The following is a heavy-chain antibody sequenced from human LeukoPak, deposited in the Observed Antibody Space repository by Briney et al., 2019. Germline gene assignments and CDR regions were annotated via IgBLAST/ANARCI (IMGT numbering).Heavy chain of an antibody. CDR1: GFTFSSYA. V-gene: IGHV3-48*04. CDR3: ARDPKEEQWLDYYYYGMDV. CDR2: ISSSGSTI. Sequence: GGSLRLSCAASGFTFSSYAMHWVRQAPGKGLEWVSYISSSGSTIYYADSVKGRFTISRDNAKNSLYLQMNSLRAEDTAVYYCARDPKEEQWLDYYYYGMDVWGQGTTVTVSS. D-gene: IGHD6-19*01. J-gene: IGHJ6*02.